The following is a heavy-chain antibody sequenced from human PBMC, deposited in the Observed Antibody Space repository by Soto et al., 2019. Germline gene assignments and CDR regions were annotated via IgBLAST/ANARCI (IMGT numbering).Heavy chain of an antibody. Sequence: SETLSLTCAVSGGSISSSNWWSWVRQPPGKGLEWIGEIYHSGSTNYNPSLKSRVTISVDKSKNQFSLKLSSVTAADTAVYYCARGSAYGSGSDYYYYGMDVWGQGTTVTVSS. J-gene: IGHJ6*02. CDR3: ARGSAYGSGSDYYYYGMDV. CDR1: GGSISSSNW. CDR2: IYHSGST. V-gene: IGHV4-4*02. D-gene: IGHD3-10*01.